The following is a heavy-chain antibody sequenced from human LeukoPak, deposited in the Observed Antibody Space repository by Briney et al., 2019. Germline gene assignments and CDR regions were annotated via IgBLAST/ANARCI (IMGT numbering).Heavy chain of an antibody. CDR2: ISSSSTI. D-gene: IGHD6-19*01. V-gene: IGHV3-48*02. Sequence: PGGSLRLSCAASGFTFSSYSMNWVRQAPGKGLEWVSYISSSSTIYYADSVKGRFTISRDNAKNSLYLQMNSLRDEDTAVYYCARDEVDSSGWYSRFDYWGQGTLVTVSS. CDR1: GFTFSSYS. J-gene: IGHJ4*02. CDR3: ARDEVDSSGWYSRFDY.